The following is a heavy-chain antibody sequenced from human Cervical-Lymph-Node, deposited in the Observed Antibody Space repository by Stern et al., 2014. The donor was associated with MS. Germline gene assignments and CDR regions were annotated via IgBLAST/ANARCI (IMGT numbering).Heavy chain of an antibody. CDR2: ISYDGSNK. CDR3: ARDGSDYDFWSSPGIN. D-gene: IGHD3-3*01. J-gene: IGHJ4*02. Sequence: VQLVESGGGVVQPGRSLRLSCAASGFTFSSYAMHWVRQAPGKGLEWVAVISYDGSNKYYADSVKGRFTISRDNSKNTLYLQMNSLRAEDTAVYYCARDGSDYDFWSSPGINWGQGTLVTVSS. CDR1: GFTFSSYA. V-gene: IGHV3-30*01.